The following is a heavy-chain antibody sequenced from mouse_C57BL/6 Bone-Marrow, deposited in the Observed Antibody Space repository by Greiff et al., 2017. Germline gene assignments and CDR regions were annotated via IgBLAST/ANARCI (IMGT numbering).Heavy chain of an antibody. V-gene: IGHV1-26*01. CDR3: ASCPSRAYAMDY. J-gene: IGHJ4*01. CDR1: GYNFTDYY. CDR2: INPNNGGT. Sequence: EVQLQQPGPELVKPGASVKISCKASGYNFTDYYMNWVKQSHGKSLEWIGDINPNNGGTSYNQKFKGKATLTVDTSSSTAYMELRSLTSEDSAVYYCASCPSRAYAMDYWGQGTSVTVSS. D-gene: IGHD2-10*02.